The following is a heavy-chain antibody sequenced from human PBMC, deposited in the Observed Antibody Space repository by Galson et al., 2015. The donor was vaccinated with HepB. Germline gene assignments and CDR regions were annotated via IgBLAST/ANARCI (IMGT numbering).Heavy chain of an antibody. CDR2: ISYDGRNK. D-gene: IGHD3-3*01. Sequence: SLRLSCAASGFTFSNYGMYWIRQAPGKGLEWVAFISYDGRNKDYGDSVKGRFTISRDNSKNTLYLQMNSLRAEDTAVYYCAKAGPYYDFWSGYSDGFDIWGQGTMVTVSS. V-gene: IGHV3-30*18. J-gene: IGHJ3*02. CDR3: AKAGPYYDFWSGYSDGFDI. CDR1: GFTFSNYG.